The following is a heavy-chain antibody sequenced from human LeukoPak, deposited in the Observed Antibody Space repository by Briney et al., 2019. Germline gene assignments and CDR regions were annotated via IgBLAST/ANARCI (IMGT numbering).Heavy chain of an antibody. V-gene: IGHV1-2*02. CDR1: GYTFTDYY. Sequence: ASVKVSCKASGYTFTDYYVHWVRQGPGQGLEWMGWINPKSGGTNYAQKFKGRVTMTRDTSISTAYMELSRLRSDDTAVYYCARDLALTGDPPFDYWGQGTLVTVSS. CDR2: INPKSGGT. J-gene: IGHJ4*02. D-gene: IGHD7-27*01. CDR3: ARDLALTGDPPFDY.